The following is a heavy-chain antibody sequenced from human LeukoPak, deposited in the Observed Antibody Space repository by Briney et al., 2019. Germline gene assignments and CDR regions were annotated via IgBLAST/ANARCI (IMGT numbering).Heavy chain of an antibody. J-gene: IGHJ3*02. D-gene: IGHD6-19*01. Sequence: ASVKVSCKASGYTFTGYYMHWVRQAPGQGLEWMGWINPNSGGTNYAQKFQGRVTMTRDTSTSTAYMELRSLRSDDTAVYYCARDSSGWYFRDDAFDIWGQGTMVTVSS. CDR2: INPNSGGT. CDR3: ARDSSGWYFRDDAFDI. V-gene: IGHV1-2*02. CDR1: GYTFTGYY.